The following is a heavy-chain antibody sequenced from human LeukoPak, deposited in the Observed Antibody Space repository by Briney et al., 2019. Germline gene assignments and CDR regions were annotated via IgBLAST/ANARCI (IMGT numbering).Heavy chain of an antibody. Sequence: PGGSLRLSCAASGITVSSNYMSWVRQAPGKGLEWVANIKQDGSEKYYVDSVKGRFTISRDNAKNSLYLQMNSLRAEDTAVYYCARGTPKGGGWYVGTFDYWGQGTLVTVSS. V-gene: IGHV3-7*01. CDR2: IKQDGSEK. CDR3: ARGTPKGGGWYVGTFDY. D-gene: IGHD6-19*01. J-gene: IGHJ4*02. CDR1: GITVSSNY.